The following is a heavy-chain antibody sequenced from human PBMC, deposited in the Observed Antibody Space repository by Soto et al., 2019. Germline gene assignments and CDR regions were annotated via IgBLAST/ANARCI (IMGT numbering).Heavy chain of an antibody. CDR2: ISTYNGNT. Sequence: QVRLVQSGAEVKKPGASVKASCQASGYTFITYGVSWVRQAPGQGLDWLGWISTYNGNTRYAERLQGRVTMTTDTTTNTAYMELRNLSSDDTAVYYCARGPTDYYDNSANYFLDYWGQGPLVTVSS. D-gene: IGHD3-22*01. J-gene: IGHJ4*02. CDR1: GYTFITYG. CDR3: ARGPTDYYDNSANYFLDY. V-gene: IGHV1-18*01.